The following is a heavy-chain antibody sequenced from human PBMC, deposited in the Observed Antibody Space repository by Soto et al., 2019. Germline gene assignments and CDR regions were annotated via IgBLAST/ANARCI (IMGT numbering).Heavy chain of an antibody. Sequence: SETLSLTCAVSGYSISSGYYLGWIRQPPGKGLEWIGSIYHSGSTYYNPSLKSRVTISVDTSKNQFSLKLSSVTAADTAVYYCARGSGIYDFWSGYYSHYYYYGMDVWGQGTTVTVSS. V-gene: IGHV4-38-2*01. CDR3: ARGSGIYDFWSGYYSHYYYYGMDV. CDR2: IYHSGST. CDR1: GYSISSGYY. D-gene: IGHD3-3*01. J-gene: IGHJ6*02.